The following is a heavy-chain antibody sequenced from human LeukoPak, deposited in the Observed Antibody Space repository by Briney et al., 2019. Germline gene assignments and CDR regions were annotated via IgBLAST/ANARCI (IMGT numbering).Heavy chain of an antibody. V-gene: IGHV3-9*01. J-gene: IGHJ4*02. D-gene: IGHD6-19*01. Sequence: PGGSLRLSCAASRFTFDDYAMHWVRQAPGKGLEWVSGISWNSGSIGYADSVKGRFTISRDNAKNSLYLQMNSLRAEDTALYYCAKGSDSSGWYGSDYWGQGTLVTVSS. CDR3: AKGSDSSGWYGSDY. CDR2: ISWNSGSI. CDR1: RFTFDDYA.